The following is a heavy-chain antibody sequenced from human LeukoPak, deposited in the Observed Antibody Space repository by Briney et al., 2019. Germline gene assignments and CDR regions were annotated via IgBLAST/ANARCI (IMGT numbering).Heavy chain of an antibody. J-gene: IGHJ4*02. CDR3: ARVTTGGYYNC. CDR1: GGSFSGYY. D-gene: IGHD3-22*01. CDR2: INHSGST. Sequence: SETLSLTCAVYGGSFSGYYWSWIRQPPGKGLEWIGEINHSGSTNYNPSLKSRVTISVGRSKNQFSLKLSSVTAADTAVYYCARVTTGGYYNCWGQGTLVTVSS. V-gene: IGHV4-34*01.